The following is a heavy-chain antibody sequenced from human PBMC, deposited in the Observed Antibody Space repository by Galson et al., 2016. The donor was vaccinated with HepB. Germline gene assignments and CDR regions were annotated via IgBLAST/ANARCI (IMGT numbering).Heavy chain of an antibody. CDR2: AYYSGGS. CDR3: VRDSGWPGVSFDY. J-gene: IGHJ4*02. V-gene: IGHV4-39*07. D-gene: IGHD6-19*01. CDR1: GGSISSSNYY. Sequence: SETLSLTCTVSGGSISSSNYYWAWIRQPPGKGLEWVGSAYYSGGSFYNPTLKSRVTVSVDTSKNHFSLNLTSVTAADTAVYYCVRDSGWPGVSFDYWGQGTLVTVSS.